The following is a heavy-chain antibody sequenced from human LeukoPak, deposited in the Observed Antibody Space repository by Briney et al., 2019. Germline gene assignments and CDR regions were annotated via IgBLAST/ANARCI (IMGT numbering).Heavy chain of an antibody. V-gene: IGHV3-30*04. CDR2: ISSDGSNK. CDR1: GFTFSSYA. CDR3: ARGYGRYYYYGMDV. J-gene: IGHJ6*02. D-gene: IGHD4-17*01. Sequence: AGGSLRLSCAASGFTFSSYAMHWFRQPPGRGRKGGAVISSDGSNKYYADSVKGRFTISRDNSKNTLYLQMNSLRAEDTAVYYCARGYGRYYYYGMDVWGQGTTVTVSS.